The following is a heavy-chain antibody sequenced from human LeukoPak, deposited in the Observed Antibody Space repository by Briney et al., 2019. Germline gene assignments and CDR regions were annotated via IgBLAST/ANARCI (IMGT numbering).Heavy chain of an antibody. CDR3: ARDSGTGYSSGWYYDAFDI. CDR2: ISSSSSYI. V-gene: IGHV3-21*01. D-gene: IGHD6-19*01. J-gene: IGHJ3*02. CDR1: GFTFSSYS. Sequence: GGSLRLSCAASGFTFSSYSMNWVRQAPGKGLEWVSSISSSSSYIYYADSVKGRFTISRDNAKNSLYLQMNSLRAEDTAVYYCARDSGTGYSSGWYYDAFDIWGQGTMVTVSS.